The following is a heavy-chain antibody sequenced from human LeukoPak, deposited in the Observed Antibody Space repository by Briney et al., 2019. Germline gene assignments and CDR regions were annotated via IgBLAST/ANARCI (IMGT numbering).Heavy chain of an antibody. CDR1: GYTFTSYD. CDR2: MNPNSGNT. J-gene: IGHJ6*02. D-gene: IGHD2-2*01. V-gene: IGHV1-8*01. Sequence: GASVKVSCKASGYTFTSYDINWVRQATGQGLEWMGWMNPNSGNTGYAQKFQGRVTMTRNTSISTAYMELSSLRSEDTAVYYCARAVVPADRYYYYGMDVWGQGTTVTVSS. CDR3: ARAVVPADRYYYYGMDV.